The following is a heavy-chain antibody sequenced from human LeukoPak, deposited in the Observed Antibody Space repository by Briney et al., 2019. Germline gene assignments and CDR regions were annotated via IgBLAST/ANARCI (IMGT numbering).Heavy chain of an antibody. Sequence: GGSLRLSCAASGFTFSSYAMSWVRQAPGKGLEWASANSGSGGSTYYADSVKGRFTISRDNSKNTLYLQMNSLRAEDTAVYYCAKDIGSFPYYFDYWGQGTLVTVSS. D-gene: IGHD6-13*01. CDR2: NSGSGGST. V-gene: IGHV3-23*01. J-gene: IGHJ4*02. CDR3: AKDIGSFPYYFDY. CDR1: GFTFSSYA.